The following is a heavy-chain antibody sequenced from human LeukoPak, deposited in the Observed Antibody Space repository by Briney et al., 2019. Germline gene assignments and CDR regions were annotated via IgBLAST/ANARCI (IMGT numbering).Heavy chain of an antibody. CDR2: ISSSGSTI. J-gene: IGHJ6*04. CDR1: GFTLSSYE. V-gene: IGHV3-48*03. Sequence: GGSLRLSCAASGFTLSSYEMNWVRQGPGKGLEWISYISSSGSTIHYADSVKGRFTISRDNAKNSLYLQMNSLRAEDTAVYYCAELGITMIGGVWGKGTTVTISS. D-gene: IGHD3-10*02. CDR3: AELGITMIGGV.